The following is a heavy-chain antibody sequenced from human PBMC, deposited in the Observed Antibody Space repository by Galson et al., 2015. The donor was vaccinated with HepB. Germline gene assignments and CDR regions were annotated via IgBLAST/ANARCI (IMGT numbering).Heavy chain of an antibody. Sequence: SLRLSCAVSGFTVSNNYMSWVRQAPGKGLEWVSILYASGSTYYADSLKGRFTISRDNSKNTVYLQMNSLRVEDTAVYYCAKILGGYVKTDYWGQETLVTVSS. CDR1: GFTVSNNY. D-gene: IGHD5-12*01. CDR2: LYASGST. V-gene: IGHV3-66*01. J-gene: IGHJ4*02. CDR3: AKILGGYVKTDY.